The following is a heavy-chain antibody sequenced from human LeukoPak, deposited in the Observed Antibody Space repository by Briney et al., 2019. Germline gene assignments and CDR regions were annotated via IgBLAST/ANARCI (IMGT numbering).Heavy chain of an antibody. CDR2: ISRSSSYI. CDR3: AELGITMIGGV. J-gene: IGHJ6*04. Sequence: GGSLRLSCAASGFTFSGYSMNWVRQAPGKGLEWVSSISRSSSYIYYADSVKGRVTISRDNAKNSLYLQMNSLRAEDTAVYYWAELGITMIGGVWGKGTTVTISS. D-gene: IGHD3-10*02. V-gene: IGHV3-21*01. CDR1: GFTFSGYS.